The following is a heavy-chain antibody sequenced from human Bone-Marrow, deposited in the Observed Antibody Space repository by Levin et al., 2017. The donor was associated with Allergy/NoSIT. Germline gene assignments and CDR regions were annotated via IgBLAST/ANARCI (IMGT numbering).Heavy chain of an antibody. CDR2: IWYDGSNK. J-gene: IGHJ4*02. D-gene: IGHD3-22*01. CDR3: ARAARDDSSGYYSEKYKLAFDY. Sequence: PGGSLRLSCAASGFTFSSYGMHWVRQAPGKGLEWVAVIWYDGSNKYYADSVKGRFTISRDNSKNTLYLQMNSLRAEDTAVYYCARAARDDSSGYYSEKYKLAFDYWGQGTLVTVSS. V-gene: IGHV3-33*01. CDR1: GFTFSSYG.